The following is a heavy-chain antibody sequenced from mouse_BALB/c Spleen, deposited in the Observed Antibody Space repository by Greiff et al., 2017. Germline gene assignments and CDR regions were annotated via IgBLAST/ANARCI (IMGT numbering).Heavy chain of an antibody. CDR1: GFTFSSYA. CDR3: ARGRNGNYVGFAY. V-gene: IGHV5-6-5*01. D-gene: IGHD2-1*01. J-gene: IGHJ3*01. CDR2: ISSGGST. Sequence: EVQRVESGGGLVKPGGSLKLSCAASGFTFSSYAMSWVRQTPEKRLEWVASISSGGSTYYPDSVKGRFTISRDNARNILYLQMSSLRSEDTAMYYCARGRNGNYVGFAYWGQGTLVTVSA.